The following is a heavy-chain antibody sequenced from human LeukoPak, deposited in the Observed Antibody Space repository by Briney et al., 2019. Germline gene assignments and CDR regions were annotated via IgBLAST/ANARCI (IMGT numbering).Heavy chain of an antibody. J-gene: IGHJ4*02. V-gene: IGHV1-46*01. D-gene: IGHD1-14*01. Sequence: ASVKVSCKASGYTFTSYYMHWVRQSPGQVLEWMGIINPSGGDTSYAQKFQARLTMTRDTSTNTVYMELTSLRSEDTAVYYCAREVMDNLRFDYWGQGTLVTVSS. CDR2: INPSGGDT. CDR1: GYTFTSYY. CDR3: AREVMDNLRFDY.